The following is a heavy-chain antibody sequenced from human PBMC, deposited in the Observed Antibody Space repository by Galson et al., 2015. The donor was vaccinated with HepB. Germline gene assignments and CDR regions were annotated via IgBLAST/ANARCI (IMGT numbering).Heavy chain of an antibody. CDR2: LRSDGSDK. J-gene: IGHJ6*02. CDR1: GFTFSNYA. Sequence: SLRLSCAASGFTFSNYAMHWVRQAPGKGLEWVAFLRSDGSDKYHADSVKGRFTVSRDNSKNALYLQMNSLRAEDTAVYYCAKDGLVGAVHYGVDVWGQGTTVTVSS. V-gene: IGHV3-30*02. CDR3: AKDGLVGAVHYGVDV. D-gene: IGHD1-26*01.